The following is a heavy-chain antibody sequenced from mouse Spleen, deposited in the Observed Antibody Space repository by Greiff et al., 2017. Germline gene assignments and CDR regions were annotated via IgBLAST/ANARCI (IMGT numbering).Heavy chain of an antibody. CDR2: INPYNGDT. J-gene: IGHJ3*01. CDR1: GYSFTGYF. CDR3: ARLNGNPAWFAY. V-gene: IGHV1-20*01. Sequence: VQLQQSGPELVKPGDSVKISCKASGYSFTGYFMNWVMQSHGKSLEWIGRINPYNGDTFYNQKFKGKATLTVDKSSSTAHMELRSLTSEDSAVYYCARLNGNPAWFAYWGQGTLVTVSA. D-gene: IGHD2-1*01.